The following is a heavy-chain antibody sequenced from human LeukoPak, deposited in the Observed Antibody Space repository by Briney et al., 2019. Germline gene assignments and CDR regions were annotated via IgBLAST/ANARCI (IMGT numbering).Heavy chain of an antibody. D-gene: IGHD3-16*01. CDR1: GFTFRNYA. CDR3: ARDWGGEGRPTDY. Sequence: GTSLRLSCVASGFTFRNYAMHWIRQAPGKGLEWVANIKGDGSKKNYVDSVKGRFTISRDNAKNSLYLQMNSLRAEDTAVYYCARDWGGEGRPTDYWGQGTLVTVSS. J-gene: IGHJ4*02. CDR2: IKGDGSKK. V-gene: IGHV3-7*01.